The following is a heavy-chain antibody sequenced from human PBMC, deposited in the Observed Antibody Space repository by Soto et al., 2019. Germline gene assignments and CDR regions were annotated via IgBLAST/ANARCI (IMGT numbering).Heavy chain of an antibody. CDR1: GYTFTGYY. V-gene: IGHV1-2*04. J-gene: IGHJ6*02. Sequence: QVQLVQSGAEVTKPGASVKVSCKASGYTFTGYYMHWVRQAPGQGLEWMGWINPNSCGTNYEQQFQGCVTMTRDTSISTAYMELSRLRSDDTAVYSCARDYYGSGSYDSYYYGMAVWGQGTTVTVSS. CDR3: ARDYYGSGSYDSYYYGMAV. D-gene: IGHD3-10*01. CDR2: INPNSCGT.